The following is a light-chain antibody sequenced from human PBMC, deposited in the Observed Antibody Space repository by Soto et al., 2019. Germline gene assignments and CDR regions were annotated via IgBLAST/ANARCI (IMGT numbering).Light chain of an antibody. V-gene: IGKV1-39*01. CDR1: QSISSY. CDR3: QQSYSTPPKT. Sequence: DIQMTQSPSSLSASVGDRVTITCRASQSISSYLNWYQQKPGKAPKLLIYAASSLQSGVPSRFSGSGSGTDFTLAISSLQTEDLATYYCQQSYSTPPKTFGQGTKVEI. CDR2: AAS. J-gene: IGKJ1*01.